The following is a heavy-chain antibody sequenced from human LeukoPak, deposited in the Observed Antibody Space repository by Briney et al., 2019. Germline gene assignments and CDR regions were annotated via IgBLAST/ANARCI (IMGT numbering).Heavy chain of an antibody. Sequence: GGSLRLSCAAFGFTSSISAMSWVRQAPGKGLEWVSVVGGSGETTNYADSVKGRFTIPRDRSKTTVFLQMNSLRVEDTGVYYCASKFGESYHYYYGLDVWGQGTTVTVSS. CDR2: VGGSGETT. V-gene: IGHV3-23*01. CDR1: GFTSSISA. D-gene: IGHD3-10*01. CDR3: ASKFGESYHYYYGLDV. J-gene: IGHJ6*02.